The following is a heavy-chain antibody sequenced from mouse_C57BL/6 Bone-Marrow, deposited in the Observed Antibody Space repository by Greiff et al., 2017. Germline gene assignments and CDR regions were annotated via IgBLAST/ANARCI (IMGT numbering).Heavy chain of an antibody. CDR3: AREGAMDY. CDR1: GYTFTSYW. Sequence: VQLQQSGAELAKPGASVKLSCKASGYTFTSYWMHWVKQRPGQGLEWIGYINPSSGYTKYNQKFKDKATLIADKSSSTAYMQLSSLTYEDSAVYYCAREGAMDYWGQGTSVTVSS. J-gene: IGHJ4*01. CDR2: INPSSGYT. V-gene: IGHV1-7*01.